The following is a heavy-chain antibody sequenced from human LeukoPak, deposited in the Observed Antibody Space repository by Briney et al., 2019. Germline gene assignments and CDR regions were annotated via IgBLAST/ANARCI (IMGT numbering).Heavy chain of an antibody. D-gene: IGHD4-17*01. CDR1: GFTFSSYG. Sequence: GGSLRLSCAASGFTFSSYGIHWVRQAPGKGLEWVAVISYGGSNKYYADSVKGRFTISRDNSKNTLYLQMNSLRAEDTAVYYCAKDLDYGDYYYYYGMDVWGKGTTVTVSS. J-gene: IGHJ6*04. CDR2: ISYGGSNK. CDR3: AKDLDYGDYYYYYGMDV. V-gene: IGHV3-30*18.